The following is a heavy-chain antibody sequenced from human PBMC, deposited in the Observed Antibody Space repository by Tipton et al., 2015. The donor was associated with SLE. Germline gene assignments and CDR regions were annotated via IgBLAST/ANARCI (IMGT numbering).Heavy chain of an antibody. CDR2: IKQDGSEK. D-gene: IGHD3-22*01. J-gene: IGHJ2*01. CDR1: GFTFSSYW. V-gene: IGHV3-7*02. CDR3: ARADSSGYYSHYWYFDL. Sequence: SLRLSCAASGFTFSSYWMSWVRQAPGKGLEWVANIKQDGSEKYYADSVKGRFTISRDNSKNTLYLQMNSLRAEDTAVYYCARADSSGYYSHYWYFDLWGRGTLVTVSS.